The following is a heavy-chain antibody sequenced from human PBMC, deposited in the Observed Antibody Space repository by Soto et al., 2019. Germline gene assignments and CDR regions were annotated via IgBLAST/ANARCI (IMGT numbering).Heavy chain of an antibody. Sequence: ASVKVSCKASGYTFTSYYMHWVRQAPGQGLEWMGIINPSGGSTSYAQKFQGRVTMTRDTSTSTVYMELSSLRSEDTAVYYCALGGYDFWSGYSEPQYLDYWGQGTLVTVSS. CDR1: GYTFTSYY. D-gene: IGHD3-3*01. V-gene: IGHV1-46*01. CDR3: ALGGYDFWSGYSEPQYLDY. CDR2: INPSGGST. J-gene: IGHJ4*02.